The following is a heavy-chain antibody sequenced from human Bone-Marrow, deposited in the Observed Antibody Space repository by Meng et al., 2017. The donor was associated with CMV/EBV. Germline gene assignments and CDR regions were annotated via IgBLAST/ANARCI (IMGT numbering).Heavy chain of an antibody. V-gene: IGHV3-30*02. Sequence: GESLKISCAASGFTFSSYGMHWVRQAPGKGLEWVAFIRYDGSNKYYADSVKGRFTISRDNSKNTLYLQMNSLRAEDTAVYYCRVMVRGVPPSFFDYSGQGTLVTVSS. CDR3: RVMVRGVPPSFFDY. J-gene: IGHJ4*02. D-gene: IGHD3-10*01. CDR1: GFTFSSYG. CDR2: IRYDGSNK.